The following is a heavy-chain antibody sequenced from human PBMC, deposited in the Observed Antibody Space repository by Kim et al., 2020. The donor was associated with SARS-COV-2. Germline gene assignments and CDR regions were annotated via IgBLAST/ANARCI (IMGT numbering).Heavy chain of an antibody. V-gene: IGHV4-59*01. J-gene: IGHJ4*02. CDR2: IYYSGST. CDR1: GGSISSYY. CDR3: ARDVLPEWGYCSGGSCYGFDY. D-gene: IGHD2-15*01. Sequence: SETLSLTCTVSGGSISSYYWSWIRQPPGKGLEWIGYIYYSGSTNYNPSLKSRVTISVDTSKNQFSLKLSSVTAADTAVYYCARDVLPEWGYCSGGSCYGFDYLGQGTLVTVSS.